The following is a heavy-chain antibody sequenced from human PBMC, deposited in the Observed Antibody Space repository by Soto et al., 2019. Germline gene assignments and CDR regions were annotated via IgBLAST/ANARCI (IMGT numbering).Heavy chain of an antibody. D-gene: IGHD5-12*01. Sequence: EVQLVASGGGLVQPGGSLSLSCAASGFTFSSYAMHWVRKAPGKGLEYVSAISRTGGSTYYASSVKGRFTISRDTSRHTLYLQMGRLRAEDMAVYYCARDEGYKAPCYYYGMAVWGQGTTVTVSS. J-gene: IGHJ6*01. CDR1: GFTFSSYA. CDR3: ARDEGYKAPCYYYGMAV. V-gene: IGHV3-64*01. CDR2: ISRTGGST.